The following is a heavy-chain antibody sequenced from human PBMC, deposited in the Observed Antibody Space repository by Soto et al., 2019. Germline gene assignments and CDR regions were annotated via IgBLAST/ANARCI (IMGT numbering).Heavy chain of an antibody. Sequence: PSETLSLTCAVYGGSFSGYYWSWIRQPPGKGLEWIGEINHSGSTNYNPSLKSRVTISVDTSKNQFSLKLSSVTAADTAVYYCARIPFVGRYFDWLLLYDYYYGMDVWGQGTTVTVSS. CDR1: GGSFSGYY. D-gene: IGHD3-9*01. CDR2: INHSGST. J-gene: IGHJ6*02. V-gene: IGHV4-34*01. CDR3: ARIPFVGRYFDWLLLYDYYYGMDV.